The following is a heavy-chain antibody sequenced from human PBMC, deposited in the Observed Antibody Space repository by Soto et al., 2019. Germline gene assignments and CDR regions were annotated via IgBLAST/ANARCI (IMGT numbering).Heavy chain of an antibody. CDR1: GGSISSSSYY. CDR2: VYYSGST. Sequence: QLQLQESGPGLVKPSETLSLTCTVSGGSISSSSYYWGWIRQPPGKGLECIGSVYYSGSTHYNQALKRRVTTSGETSKNQFSLKLSSVTAADTAVYYCAREDIASVIGMDVWGQGTTVTVSS. CDR3: AREDIASVIGMDV. J-gene: IGHJ6*02. V-gene: IGHV4-39*02. D-gene: IGHD5-12*01.